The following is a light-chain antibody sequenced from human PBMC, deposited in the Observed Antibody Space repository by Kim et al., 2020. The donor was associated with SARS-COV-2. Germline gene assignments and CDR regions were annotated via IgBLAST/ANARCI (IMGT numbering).Light chain of an antibody. J-gene: IGLJ3*02. V-gene: IGLV2-14*03. Sequence: GQSITILCTGTRGDVGCYNYVSCYQQHPGKAPKLMIYGVNDRPSGVSNRFSGSKSGNTASLSISGLQAEDEANYYCSSYTTRSTWVFGGGTQLTVL. CDR3: SSYTTRSTWV. CDR1: RGDVGCYNY. CDR2: GVN.